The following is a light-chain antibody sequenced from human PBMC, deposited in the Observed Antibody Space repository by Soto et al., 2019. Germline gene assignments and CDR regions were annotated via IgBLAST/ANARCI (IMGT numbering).Light chain of an antibody. CDR2: DAS. J-gene: IGKJ5*01. CDR1: QSVSSY. V-gene: IGKV3-11*01. Sequence: EIVVTQAPATLSLSPVERATLSCRASQSVSSYLAWYQQKPGQAPRLLIYDASNRATGIPARFSGSGSGTDFTLTISSLEPEDFAVYYCQQRSNWLITFGQGTRLEIK. CDR3: QQRSNWLIT.